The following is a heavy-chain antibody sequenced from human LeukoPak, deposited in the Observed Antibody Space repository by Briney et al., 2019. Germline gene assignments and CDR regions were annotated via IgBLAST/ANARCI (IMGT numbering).Heavy chain of an antibody. J-gene: IGHJ3*02. V-gene: IGHV4-31*03. CDR2: IYYSGST. D-gene: IGHD6-19*01. CDR3: ARGAVAEYGMGAFDI. Sequence: MPSETLSLTCTVSGGSISSGGYYWSWIRQHPGKGLEWIGYIYYSGSTYYNPSLKSRVTISVDTSKNQFSLKLSSVTAADTAVYYCARGAVAEYGMGAFDIWGQGTMVTVSS. CDR1: GGSISSGGYY.